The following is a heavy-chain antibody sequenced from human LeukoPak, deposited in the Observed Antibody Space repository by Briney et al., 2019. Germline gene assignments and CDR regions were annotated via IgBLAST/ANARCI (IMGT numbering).Heavy chain of an antibody. CDR3: ARDQSGSGGHNNDAFDF. V-gene: IGHV4-4*07. CDR2: IYTSGAT. Sequence: SETLSLTCTVSGGSINNYYWNWIRQPAGRGLEWIGRIYTSGATRYNPSLRGRVTMSVDLSNNQISLRLDSLTAADTAVYFWARDQSGSGGHNNDAFDFWSQGTMVTVSS. J-gene: IGHJ3*01. D-gene: IGHD3-16*01. CDR1: GGSINNYY.